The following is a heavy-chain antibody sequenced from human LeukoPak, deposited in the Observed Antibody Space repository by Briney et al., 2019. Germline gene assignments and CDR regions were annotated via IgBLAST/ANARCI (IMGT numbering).Heavy chain of an antibody. J-gene: IGHJ6*03. D-gene: IGHD6-6*01. CDR2: IYPGDSDT. CDR3: ARHGSIAARPYYYYYIDV. Sequence: GESLQISCKGSGYSFTSYWIGWVRQMPGKGLEWMGVIYPGDSDTRYSPSFQGQVTISADKSISTAYLQWSSLKASDTAMYYCARHGSIAARPYYYYYIDVWGKGTTVTVSS. V-gene: IGHV5-51*01. CDR1: GYSFTSYW.